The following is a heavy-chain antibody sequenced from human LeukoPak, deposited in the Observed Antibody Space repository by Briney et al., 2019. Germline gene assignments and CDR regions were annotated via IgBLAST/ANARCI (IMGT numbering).Heavy chain of an antibody. CDR1: GGSISSSSYY. V-gene: IGHV4-39*01. Sequence: SETLSLTCTVSGGSISSSSYYWGWIRQPPGKGLEWIGSIYYSGSTYYNPSLKSRVTISVDTSKNQFSLKLSSVTAADTAVYYCARHRGYDLFDYWGQGTLVTVSS. CDR3: ARHRGYDLFDY. D-gene: IGHD5-12*01. J-gene: IGHJ4*02. CDR2: IYYSGST.